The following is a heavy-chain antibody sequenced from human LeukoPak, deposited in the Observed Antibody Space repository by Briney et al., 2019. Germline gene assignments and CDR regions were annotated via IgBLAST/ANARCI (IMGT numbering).Heavy chain of an antibody. CDR3: ARGGAVAGYGMDV. D-gene: IGHD6-19*01. V-gene: IGHV4-59*08. J-gene: IGHJ6*02. Sequence: SETLSLTCTVSGGSISSYYWSWIRQPPGKGLEWIGYIYYSGSTNYNPSLKSRVTISVDTSKNQFSLKLSSVTAADTAVYYCARGGAVAGYGMDVWGQGTTVTVSS. CDR2: IYYSGST. CDR1: GGSISSYY.